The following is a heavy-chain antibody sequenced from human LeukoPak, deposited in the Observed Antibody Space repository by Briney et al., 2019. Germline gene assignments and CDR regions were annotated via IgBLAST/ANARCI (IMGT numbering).Heavy chain of an antibody. CDR2: IIPIFGTA. CDR3: ARGTYGSGSYYRGHYYYYMDV. Sequence: ASVKVSCKASGGTFSSYAISRVRQAPGQGLEWMGGIIPIFGTANYAQKFQGRVTITADKSTSTAYMELSSLRSEDTAVYYCARGTYGSGSYYRGHYYYYMDVWGKGTTVTVSS. V-gene: IGHV1-69*06. CDR1: GGTFSSYA. D-gene: IGHD3-10*01. J-gene: IGHJ6*03.